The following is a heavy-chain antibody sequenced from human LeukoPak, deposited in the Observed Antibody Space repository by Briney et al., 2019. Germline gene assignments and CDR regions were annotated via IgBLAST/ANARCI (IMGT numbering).Heavy chain of an antibody. CDR2: ISGGGDNT. Sequence: GGSLRLSCAASGFTFSSYSMNWVRQAPGKGLEWVSSISGGGDNTYYADPVKGRFTISRDNSENTLYLQLNSLRAEDTAVYYCAKDSRVGPTNYFDYWGQGTLVTVSS. CDR3: AKDSRVGPTNYFDY. D-gene: IGHD1-26*01. J-gene: IGHJ4*02. V-gene: IGHV3-23*01. CDR1: GFTFSSYS.